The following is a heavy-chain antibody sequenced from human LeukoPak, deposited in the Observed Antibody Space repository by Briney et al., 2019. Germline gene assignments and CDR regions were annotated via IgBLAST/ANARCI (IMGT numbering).Heavy chain of an antibody. CDR1: GSSISRYY. CDR2: IYHSGST. D-gene: IGHD3-10*01. CDR3: ARDRPYYFGSGSYYDGFDS. V-gene: IGHV4-59*01. J-gene: IGHJ4*02. Sequence: SETLSLTCTVSGSSISRYYWSWLRQPPGKGLEWIGYIYHSGSTNYSPSLKSRVSISLDTSKNQFSLNLSSVTAADTAVYYCARDRPYYFGSGSYYDGFDSWGQGTLVTVSS.